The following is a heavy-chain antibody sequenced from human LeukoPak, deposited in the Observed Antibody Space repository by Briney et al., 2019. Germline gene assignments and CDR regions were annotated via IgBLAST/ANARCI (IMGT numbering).Heavy chain of an antibody. Sequence: GASVKVSCKASGYTFTDYYMHWVRQAPGQGLEWMGWINPNSGVTNYSQKFQGRVTMTRDTSINTAYMELSRLRSDDTAVYYCARDRNYYGSGNYHMDYWGQGTLVTVSS. D-gene: IGHD3-10*01. CDR1: GYTFTDYY. V-gene: IGHV1-2*02. CDR3: ARDRNYYGSGNYHMDY. CDR2: INPNSGVT. J-gene: IGHJ4*02.